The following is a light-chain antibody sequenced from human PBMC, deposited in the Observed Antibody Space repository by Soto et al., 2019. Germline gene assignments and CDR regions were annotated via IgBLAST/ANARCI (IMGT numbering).Light chain of an antibody. CDR2: EVS. CDR3: MQGMHWPFT. Sequence: DVVMTQSPLSLPVTLGQPASISCRSAQSLVYTDGNTYLTWFQQRPGQSPRRLIYEVSKRDSGVPDRFSGSGSGTDFTLKISRVEAEDVGVYYCMQGMHWPFTFGPGTIVDVK. J-gene: IGKJ3*01. CDR1: QSLVYTDGNTY. V-gene: IGKV2-30*01.